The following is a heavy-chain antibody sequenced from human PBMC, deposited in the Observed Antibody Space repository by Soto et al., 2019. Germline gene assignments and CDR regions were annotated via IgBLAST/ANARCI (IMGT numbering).Heavy chain of an antibody. J-gene: IGHJ6*03. D-gene: IGHD2-15*01. V-gene: IGHV4-34*01. CDR1: GGSFSGYY. CDR3: ARGGYCSGGSCYFGLGYMDV. CDR2: INYSGST. Sequence: PSETLSLTCAVYGGSFSGYYWTWIRQSPGKGLEWIGEINYSGSTNYNPSLESRVTISLDTSKNQFSLKPSSVIAADTAVYYCARGGYCSGGSCYFGLGYMDVWGKGTTVTVSS.